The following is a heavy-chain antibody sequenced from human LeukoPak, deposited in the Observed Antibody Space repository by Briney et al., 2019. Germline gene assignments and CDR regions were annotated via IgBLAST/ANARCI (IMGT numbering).Heavy chain of an antibody. Sequence: PGGSLRLSCAASGFTFSSYGMHWVRQAPGKGLEWVAVISYDGSNKYYADSVMGRFTISRDNSKNTLYLQMNSLRAEDTAVYYCAKFGQQLVPDYWGQGTLVTVSS. V-gene: IGHV3-30*18. D-gene: IGHD6-13*01. CDR3: AKFGQQLVPDY. J-gene: IGHJ4*02. CDR2: ISYDGSNK. CDR1: GFTFSSYG.